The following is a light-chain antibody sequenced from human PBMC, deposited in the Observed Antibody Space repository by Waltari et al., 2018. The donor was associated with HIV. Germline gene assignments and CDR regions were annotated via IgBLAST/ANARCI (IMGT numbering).Light chain of an antibody. Sequence: EVVLTQSPATLSLSPGDRATLSCRASQSVYSYLAWYQQKPGQAPRLLIYDASNRATGIPARFSGSGSGTDFTLTISSLEPEDFAMYYCQQRSTWPRTFGKGTKVENK. CDR1: QSVYSY. V-gene: IGKV3-11*01. J-gene: IGKJ1*01. CDR3: QQRSTWPRT. CDR2: DAS.